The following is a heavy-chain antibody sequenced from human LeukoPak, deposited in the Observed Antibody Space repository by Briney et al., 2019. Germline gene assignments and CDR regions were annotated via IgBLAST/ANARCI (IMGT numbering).Heavy chain of an antibody. CDR2: INPNSGGT. CDR1: GYTFTGYY. CDR3: ARGEGPNWFVDY. J-gene: IGHJ4*02. D-gene: IGHD7-27*01. V-gene: IGHV1-2*02. Sequence: ASVKVSCKASGYTFTGYYMHWVRQAPGRGLEWMGWINPNSGGTNYAQKFQGRVTMTRDTSISTAYMELSRLRSGDTAVYYCARGEGPNWFVDYWGQGTLVTVSS.